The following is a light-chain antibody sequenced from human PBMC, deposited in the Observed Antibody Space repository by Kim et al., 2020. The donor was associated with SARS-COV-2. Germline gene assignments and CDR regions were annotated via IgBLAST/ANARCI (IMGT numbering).Light chain of an antibody. CDR2: SNS. CDR3: QSYDDSLSGYV. Sequence: RVTISCNGSSSNIGAGYNVHWYQKLPGTAPKLLIYSNSNRPSGVPDRFSGSKPGTSASLAITGLQAEDEADYYCQSYDDSLSGYVFGSGTKVTVL. CDR1: SSNIGAGYN. J-gene: IGLJ1*01. V-gene: IGLV1-40*01.